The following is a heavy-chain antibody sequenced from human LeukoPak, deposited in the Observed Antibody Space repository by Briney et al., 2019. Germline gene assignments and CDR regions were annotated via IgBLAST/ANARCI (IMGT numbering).Heavy chain of an antibody. CDR3: ARFILFPDYYWDV. Sequence: SETLSLTCTVSGGSISSSSYYWGWIRQPPGKGLEWIGSIYYSGSTYYNPSLKSRVTISVDTSKNQFSLKLSSVTAADTAVYYWARFILFPDYYWDVGGKGPRATVSS. CDR2: IYYSGST. CDR1: GGSISSSSYY. J-gene: IGHJ6*03. D-gene: IGHD2-21*01. V-gene: IGHV4-39*01.